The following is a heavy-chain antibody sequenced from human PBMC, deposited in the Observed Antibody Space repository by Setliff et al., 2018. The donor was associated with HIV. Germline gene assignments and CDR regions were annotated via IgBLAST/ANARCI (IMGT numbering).Heavy chain of an antibody. CDR1: GASISSSSHH. D-gene: IGHD1-26*01. CDR3: ARIVRWELVATSTFFYYYMDV. Sequence: PSETLSLTCTVSGASISSSSHHWAWIRQPPGKGLEYIGNIYYTGSTHHNPSLESQVATSVDTSKNQFSLKLSSVTAADTAVYYCARIVRWELVATSTFFYYYMDVWGKGTTVTVSS. V-gene: IGHV4-39*01. J-gene: IGHJ6*03. CDR2: IYYTGST.